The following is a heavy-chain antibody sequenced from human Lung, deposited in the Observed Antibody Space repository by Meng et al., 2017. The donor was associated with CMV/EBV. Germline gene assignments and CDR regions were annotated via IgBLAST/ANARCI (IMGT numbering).Heavy chain of an antibody. CDR2: ISYSGSV. D-gene: IGHD3-3*01. CDR3: ARGDNHNFRSGNFWFDP. Sequence: SXTXSLXCAVRGGSFTGYYWSWIRQPPGKGLEWIGDISYSGSVHYNPSLRSRLTISLVTSRIHFSLKLNSVTAADTAVYYCARGDNHNFRSGNFWFDPWGQGTLVTVSS. CDR1: GGSFTGYY. V-gene: IGHV4-34*01. J-gene: IGHJ5*02.